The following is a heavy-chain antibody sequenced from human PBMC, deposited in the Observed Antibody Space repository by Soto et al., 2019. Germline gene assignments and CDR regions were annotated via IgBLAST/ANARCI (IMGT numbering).Heavy chain of an antibody. CDR1: GLTFSNLL. J-gene: IGHJ4*02. Sequence: EVQLLQSGGGLEQPGWSLTLSCAASGLTFSNLLMSWVRQAPGKGLEWVSTISGGGDRTYYADSVKGRFTISRDNSKNTLYLQMNSLRPDDTAVYYCAHMTGFDFWGQGTLVTVSS. V-gene: IGHV3-23*01. D-gene: IGHD3-9*01. CDR3: AHMTGFDF. CDR2: ISGGGDRT.